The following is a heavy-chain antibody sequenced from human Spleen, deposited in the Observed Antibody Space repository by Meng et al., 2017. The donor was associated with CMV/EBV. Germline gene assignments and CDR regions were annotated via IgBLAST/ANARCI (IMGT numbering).Heavy chain of an antibody. J-gene: IGHJ4*02. CDR2: IFDSGNT. CDR3: ASEICTTSSCPYDF. V-gene: IGHV4-31*02. D-gene: IGHD2-2*01. Sequence: SGGAITSGAYYWTWLRQHPGKGLEWVGYIFDSGNTYYNPSLRSRLAISVDTSKNQFSLRLTSMTAADTAVYYCASEICTTSSCPYDFWGQGTLVTVSS. CDR1: GGAITSGAYY.